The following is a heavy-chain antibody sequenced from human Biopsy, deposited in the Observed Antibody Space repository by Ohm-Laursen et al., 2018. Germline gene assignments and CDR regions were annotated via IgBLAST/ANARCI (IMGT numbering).Heavy chain of an antibody. CDR3: ARDGEAKYCKHGVCPSDF. CDR1: GFTFSGFS. Sequence: SLRLSYTASGFTFSGFSMNWVRQAPGKGLEWVSSISASGNHIYYTDSVKGRFTVSRDNGKNSVYLQMNSLRVEDTAVYYCARDGEAKYCKHGVCPSDFWGQGTLVIVSS. D-gene: IGHD2-8*01. J-gene: IGHJ4*02. CDR2: ISASGNHI. V-gene: IGHV3-21*01.